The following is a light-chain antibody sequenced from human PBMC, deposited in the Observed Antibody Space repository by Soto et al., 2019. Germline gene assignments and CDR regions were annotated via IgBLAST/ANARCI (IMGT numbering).Light chain of an antibody. CDR2: GAS. Sequence: EIVLTQSPGTLSLSPGERATLSCRASQTVSSTYLAWFQQKPGQAPRLLIYGASSRPTGIPDRFSGSGSGTDFTLAISRREPEDFAVYYCQQYGSSPYTFGQGTKLEIK. CDR3: QQYGSSPYT. J-gene: IGKJ2*01. CDR1: QTVSSTY. V-gene: IGKV3-20*01.